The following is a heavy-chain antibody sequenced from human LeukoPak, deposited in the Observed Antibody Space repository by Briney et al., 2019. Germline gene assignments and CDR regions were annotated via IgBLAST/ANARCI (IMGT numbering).Heavy chain of an antibody. D-gene: IGHD3-22*01. V-gene: IGHV1-18*01. J-gene: IGHJ4*02. CDR3: ARGWSYYYDSSGLRHLDY. CDR1: GYTFTSYG. Sequence: ASVKVSCKASGYTFTSYGISWVRQAPGQGLEWMGWISAYNGNTNYAQKLQGRVTMTTDTSTSTAYMGLRSLRSDDTAVYYCARGWSYYYDSSGLRHLDYWGQGTLVTVSS. CDR2: ISAYNGNT.